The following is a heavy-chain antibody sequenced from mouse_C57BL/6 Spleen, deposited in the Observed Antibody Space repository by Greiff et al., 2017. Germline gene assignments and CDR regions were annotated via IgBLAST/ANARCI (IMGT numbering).Heavy chain of an antibody. CDR3: VRSLYYKAMDY. Sequence: DVKLVESGGGLVQPKGSLKLSCAASGFSFNTYAMNWVRQAPGKGLEWVARIRSKSNNYATYYADSVKDRFTISRDDSESMLYLQMNNLKTEDTAMYYCVRSLYYKAMDYWGQGTSVTVSS. J-gene: IGHJ4*01. CDR1: GFSFNTYA. V-gene: IGHV10-1*01. D-gene: IGHD2-12*01. CDR2: IRSKSNNYAT.